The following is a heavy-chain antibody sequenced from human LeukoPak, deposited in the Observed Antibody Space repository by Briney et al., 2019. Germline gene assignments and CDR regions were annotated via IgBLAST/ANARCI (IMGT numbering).Heavy chain of an antibody. Sequence: SVKVSCKASGGTFSSYAISWVRQAPGQGLEWMGGVIPIFGTANYAQKFQGRVTITADESTSTAYMELSSLRSEDTAVYYCAREPFLGYCSSTSCRYGMDVWGQGTTVTVSS. J-gene: IGHJ6*02. V-gene: IGHV1-69*13. D-gene: IGHD2-2*01. CDR3: AREPFLGYCSSTSCRYGMDV. CDR2: VIPIFGTA. CDR1: GGTFSSYA.